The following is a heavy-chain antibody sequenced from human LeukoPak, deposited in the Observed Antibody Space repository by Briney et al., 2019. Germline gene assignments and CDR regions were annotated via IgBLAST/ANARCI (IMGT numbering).Heavy chain of an antibody. Sequence: GASVKVSCKASGYTFTSYGISWVRQAPGQGLEWMGWISAYNGNTNYAQKLQGRVTMTTDTSTSTAYMELRSLRSDDTAVYYCARDGDDYYDSSGHRAWYYFDYWGQGTLVTVSS. D-gene: IGHD3-22*01. CDR3: ARDGDDYYDSSGHRAWYYFDY. V-gene: IGHV1-18*01. J-gene: IGHJ4*02. CDR2: ISAYNGNT. CDR1: GYTFTSYG.